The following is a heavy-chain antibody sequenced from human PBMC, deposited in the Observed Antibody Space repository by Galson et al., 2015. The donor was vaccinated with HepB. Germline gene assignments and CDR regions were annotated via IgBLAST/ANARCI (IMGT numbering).Heavy chain of an antibody. J-gene: IGHJ4*02. Sequence: SLRLSCAASGFTFSRYAMSWVRQAPGEGLEWVSAISTSGGSTYYADSVKGRFTISRDNSQNTLFLQMNSLRAEDTAVYYCAKEAPRWFDYWGQGTPVTVSS. CDR2: ISTSGGST. CDR3: AKEAPRWFDY. V-gene: IGHV3-23*01. CDR1: GFTFSRYA. D-gene: IGHD5-24*01.